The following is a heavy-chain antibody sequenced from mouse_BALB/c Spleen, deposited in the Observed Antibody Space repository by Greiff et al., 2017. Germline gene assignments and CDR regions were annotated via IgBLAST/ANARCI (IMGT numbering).Heavy chain of an antibody. V-gene: IGHV5-4*02. Sequence: EVHLVESGGGLVKPGGSLKLSCAASGFTFSDYYMYWVRQTPEKRLEWVATISDGGSYTYYPDSVKGRFTISRENAKNNLYLQMSSLKSEDTAMYYCARDSLLRRYFDVWGAGTTVTVSS. D-gene: IGHD1-2*01. CDR1: GFTFSDYY. J-gene: IGHJ1*01. CDR3: ARDSLLRRYFDV. CDR2: ISDGGSYT.